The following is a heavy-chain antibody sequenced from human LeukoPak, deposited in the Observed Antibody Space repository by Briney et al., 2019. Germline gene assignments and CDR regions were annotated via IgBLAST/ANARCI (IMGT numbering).Heavy chain of an antibody. Sequence: GGSLRLSCAASGFTFSSYSMNWLRQAPGKGLEWVSSISSSSSYIYYADSVKDRFTISRDNPKNSLYLQMNSLRAEDTAVYYCAREGSSSWYYFDYWGQGTLVTVSS. V-gene: IGHV3-21*01. J-gene: IGHJ4*02. D-gene: IGHD6-13*01. CDR2: ISSSSSYI. CDR3: AREGSSSWYYFDY. CDR1: GFTFSSYS.